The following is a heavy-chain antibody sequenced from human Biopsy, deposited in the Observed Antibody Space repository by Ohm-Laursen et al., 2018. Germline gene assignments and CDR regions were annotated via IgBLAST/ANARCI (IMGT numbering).Heavy chain of an antibody. CDR3: ARESALKWYQSLSYFNGMDV. J-gene: IGHJ6*02. V-gene: IGHV3-23*01. D-gene: IGHD2-2*01. CDR1: GFTFSSHA. CDR2: IRDSCDSA. Sequence: SLRLSCAASGFTFSSHAMAWVRQAPGKGLEWVSGIRDSCDSAYYADSVKGRFTISRDNSRNTLYLQMNSLRVEDTAVYYCARESALKWYQSLSYFNGMDVWGQGTTVTVSS.